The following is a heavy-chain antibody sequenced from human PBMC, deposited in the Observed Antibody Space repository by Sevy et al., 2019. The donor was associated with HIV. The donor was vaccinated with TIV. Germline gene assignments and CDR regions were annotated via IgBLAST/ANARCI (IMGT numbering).Heavy chain of an antibody. Sequence: GGSLRLSCAASGFTFSSYNMNWVRQAPGKGLEWVSYIGSSSSTIYYADSVKGRFTISRDNAKNSLYLQMNSLRDEDTAVHYWAREGWLLMGDAFDIWGQGTMVTVSS. CDR2: IGSSSSTI. CDR3: AREGWLLMGDAFDI. CDR1: GFTFSSYN. J-gene: IGHJ3*02. V-gene: IGHV3-48*02. D-gene: IGHD5-12*01.